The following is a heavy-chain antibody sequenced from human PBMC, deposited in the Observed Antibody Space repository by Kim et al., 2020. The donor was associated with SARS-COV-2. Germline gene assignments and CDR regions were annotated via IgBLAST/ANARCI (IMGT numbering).Heavy chain of an antibody. J-gene: IGHJ4*02. CDR3: ATGVSTFDS. D-gene: IGHD3-10*01. V-gene: IGHV3-15*01. Sequence: GGTTDSAAPVKGRFTISRDDSKNTLFLQMNSLKTEDTAVYYCATGVSTFDSWGQGSLVTVSS. CDR2: GGTT.